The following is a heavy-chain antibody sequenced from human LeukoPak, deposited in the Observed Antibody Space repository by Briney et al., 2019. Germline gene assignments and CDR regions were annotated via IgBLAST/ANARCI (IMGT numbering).Heavy chain of an antibody. J-gene: IGHJ3*02. Sequence: KTSETLSLTCTVSGGSIKSSSYYWGWIRQPPGKGLEWIGSIYYSGTTYYNPSLKSRVTISVDTSNIQFSLKLSSVTAADTAVYYCARHVAIFGVVIIYNDAFDIWGQGTMVTVSS. CDR1: GGSIKSSSYY. CDR2: IYYSGTT. CDR3: ARHVAIFGVVIIYNDAFDI. D-gene: IGHD3-3*01. V-gene: IGHV4-39*01.